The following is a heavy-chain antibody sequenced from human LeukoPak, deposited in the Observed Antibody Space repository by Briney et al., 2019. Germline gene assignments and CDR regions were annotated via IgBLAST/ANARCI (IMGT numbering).Heavy chain of an antibody. CDR1: GFTFSSYE. V-gene: IGHV3-48*03. J-gene: IGHJ4*02. D-gene: IGHD3-22*01. CDR2: ISSSGSTI. Sequence: GGSLRLSCAASGFTFSSYEMNWVRQAPGKGLEWVSYISSSGSTIYYADSVKVRFTISRDNAKNSLYLQMNSLRAEDTAVYYCARDYYDSSGYILYFDYWGQGTLVTVSS. CDR3: ARDYYDSSGYILYFDY.